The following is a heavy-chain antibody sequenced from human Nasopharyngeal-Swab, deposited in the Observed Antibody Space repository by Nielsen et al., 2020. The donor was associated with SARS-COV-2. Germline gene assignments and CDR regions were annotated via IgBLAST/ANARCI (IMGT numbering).Heavy chain of an antibody. V-gene: IGHV3-30*04. Sequence: GGSLRLSCAASGFTFSSYAMHWVRQAPGKGLEWVAVISYDGSNKYYADSVKGRFTISRDNSKNTLYLQMNSLRAEDTAVYYCAGTFGEGHDYYYYGLDVWGHGTAVTVSS. D-gene: IGHD3-10*01. CDR1: GFTFSSYA. CDR2: ISYDGSNK. J-gene: IGHJ6*02. CDR3: AGTFGEGHDYYYYGLDV.